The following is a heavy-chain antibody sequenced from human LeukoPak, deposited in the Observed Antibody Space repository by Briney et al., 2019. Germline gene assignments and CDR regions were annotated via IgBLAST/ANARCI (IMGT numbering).Heavy chain of an antibody. CDR2: ISVSGANT. CDR3: AKDAEGPLDY. J-gene: IGHJ4*02. Sequence: GGSLRLSCAASGFTFSSQAMSWVRQAPGKGLEWVSTISVSGANTYYADSVKGRFTISRDNSKNTLYLQMNSLRGEDTAVYYCAKDAEGPLDYWGQGTLVTVSS. CDR1: GFTFSSQA. D-gene: IGHD1-14*01. V-gene: IGHV3-23*01.